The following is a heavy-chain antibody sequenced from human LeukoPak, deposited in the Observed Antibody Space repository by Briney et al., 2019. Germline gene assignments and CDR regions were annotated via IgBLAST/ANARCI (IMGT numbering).Heavy chain of an antibody. V-gene: IGHV5-51*01. D-gene: IGHD4-17*01. CDR3: ARRAPLSGESFDY. Sequence: GESLKISCKGSGYSFTSYWLGWVRQMPGKGLEWMGIIYPGDSDTRYSPSFQGQVTMPADKSINTAYLQWSSLKASDTAMYYCARRAPLSGESFDYWGQGTLVTVSS. J-gene: IGHJ4*02. CDR2: IYPGDSDT. CDR1: GYSFTSYW.